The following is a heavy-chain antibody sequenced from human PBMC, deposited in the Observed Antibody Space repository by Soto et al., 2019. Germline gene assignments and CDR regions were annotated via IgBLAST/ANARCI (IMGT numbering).Heavy chain of an antibody. V-gene: IGHV3-23*01. D-gene: IGHD5-18*01. Sequence: VGSLRLSCVASGFSFSSYDMSWVRQAPGKGLEWVSFIIGNSGTTYYADSVKGRFTISRDNSKNTLYLQMSRLGAEDTAAYYCAKGSTYSFYFDHWGQGTLVTVSS. J-gene: IGHJ4*01. CDR1: GFSFSSYD. CDR3: AKGSTYSFYFDH. CDR2: IIGNSGTT.